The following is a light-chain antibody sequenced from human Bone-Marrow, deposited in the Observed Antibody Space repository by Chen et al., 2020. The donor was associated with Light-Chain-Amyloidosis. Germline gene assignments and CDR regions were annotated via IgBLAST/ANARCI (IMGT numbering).Light chain of an antibody. J-gene: IGLJ3*02. V-gene: IGLV6-57*01. CDR3: QSYQGSSQGV. CDR1: RGSIATNY. CDR2: EDD. Sequence: NFMLTQPHSVSESPGKTVIISCTRSRGSIATNYVQWYQQRPGSSPTPVIYEDDQRPSGVPVRFSGAIDRSSNSASLTISGLKTEDEADYYCQSYQGSSQGVFGGGTKLTVL.